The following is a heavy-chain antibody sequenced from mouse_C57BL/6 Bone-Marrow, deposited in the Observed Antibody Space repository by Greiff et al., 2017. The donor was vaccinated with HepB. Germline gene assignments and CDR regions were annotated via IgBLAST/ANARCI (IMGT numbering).Heavy chain of an antibody. CDR3: ARRAYYYGSSYEYFDV. CDR2: IFPGSGST. J-gene: IGHJ1*03. Sequence: VQLQESGPELVKPGASVKISCKASGYTFTDYYINWVKQGPGQGLEWIGWIFPGSGSTYYNEKFKGKATLTVDKSSSTAYMLLSSLTSEDSAVYFCARRAYYYGSSYEYFDVWGTGTTVTVSS. D-gene: IGHD1-1*01. V-gene: IGHV1-75*01. CDR1: GYTFTDYY.